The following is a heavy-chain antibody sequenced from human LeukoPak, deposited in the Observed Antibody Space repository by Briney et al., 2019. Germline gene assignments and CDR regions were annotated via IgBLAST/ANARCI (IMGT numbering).Heavy chain of an antibody. CDR2: ISSDGNNK. J-gene: IGHJ4*02. CDR3: AREGSWYEVDY. Sequence: GGSLRLSCAASGFTFTSYGMHWVRQAPGKGLEWVALISSDGNNKYYADSVKGRFSISRDNSKNTLYLQMNGLRVEDTAVYYCAREGSWYEVDYWGQGTLVTVSS. V-gene: IGHV3-30*03. CDR1: GFTFTSYG. D-gene: IGHD6-13*01.